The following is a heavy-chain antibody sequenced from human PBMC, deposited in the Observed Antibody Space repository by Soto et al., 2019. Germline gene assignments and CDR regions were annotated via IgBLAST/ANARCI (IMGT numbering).Heavy chain of an antibody. CDR1: GFTFSDFT. Sequence: EVQLVESGGGLVQPGGSLRLSCAASGFTFSDFTMNWVRQAPGKGLQWVSSISSGGSFISYADSVRGRFTISRDNASISLYLHVDSLRAEDTAVFFCARGSRRTFDYWGQGTLVTVSS. J-gene: IGHJ4*02. D-gene: IGHD6-13*01. V-gene: IGHV3-21*01. CDR2: ISSGGSFI. CDR3: ARGSRRTFDY.